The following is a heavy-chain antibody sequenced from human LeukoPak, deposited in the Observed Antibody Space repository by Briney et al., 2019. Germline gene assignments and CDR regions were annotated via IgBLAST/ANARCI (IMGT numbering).Heavy chain of an antibody. J-gene: IGHJ4*02. CDR3: ARGYCSSTSCSDSYFDY. Sequence: GESLKISCKGSGYSFTTYWIGWVRQMPGKGLEWMGIIYPGDSDTRYSPYFQGQVTISADKSISTAYLQWSSLKASDTAMYYCARGYCSSTSCSDSYFDYWGQGTLVTVSS. V-gene: IGHV5-51*01. CDR2: IYPGDSDT. CDR1: GYSFTTYW. D-gene: IGHD2-2*01.